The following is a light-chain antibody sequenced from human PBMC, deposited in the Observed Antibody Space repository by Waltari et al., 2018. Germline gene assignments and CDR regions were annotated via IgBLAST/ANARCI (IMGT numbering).Light chain of an antibody. CDR2: VNSDGSH. CDR3: QTGGHGTWV. Sequence: QLVLTQSPSASASLGASVKLTCTLSSGHSSNIIAWLQQQPGAGPRYLMKVNSDGSHSKGDEIPDRFSGSSSGAERYLTLSSVQSDDEADYYCQTGGHGTWVFGGGTKLTVL. CDR1: SGHSSNI. V-gene: IGLV4-69*01. J-gene: IGLJ3*02.